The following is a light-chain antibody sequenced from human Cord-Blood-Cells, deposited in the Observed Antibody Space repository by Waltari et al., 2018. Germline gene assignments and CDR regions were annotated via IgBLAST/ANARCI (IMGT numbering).Light chain of an antibody. CDR3: AAWDDSLSGWV. Sequence: QSVLTQPPSASGTPGQRVTISCSGSSSNIGSNSVYWYQQLPGTAPKLPIYRNNQRPSGVPARFSGSKSGTAASLAISGLRSEDEADYYCAAWDDSLSGWVFGGGTKLTVL. CDR2: RNN. J-gene: IGLJ3*02. CDR1: SSNIGSNS. V-gene: IGLV1-47*01.